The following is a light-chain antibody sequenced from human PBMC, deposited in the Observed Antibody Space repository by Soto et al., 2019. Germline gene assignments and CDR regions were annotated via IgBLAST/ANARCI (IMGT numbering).Light chain of an antibody. J-gene: IGKJ4*01. Sequence: EVVLTQSPSPLSSSPGESVTLSCTASQSLNTYLAWYQQKPGQAPRLLIYDASYTAAGIPSRFSGSGSGTDFTLTISSLEPADFAICHCQKRSNWPLTFGGGTKVEI. CDR1: QSLNTY. CDR3: QKRSNWPLT. CDR2: DAS. V-gene: IGKV3-11*01.